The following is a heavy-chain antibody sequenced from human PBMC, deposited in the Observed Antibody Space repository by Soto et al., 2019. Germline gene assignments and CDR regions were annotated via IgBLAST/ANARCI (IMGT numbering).Heavy chain of an antibody. Sequence: EASVKVSCKASGYTFAIYFMHWVRQAPGQGLEWMGIINPSGGSTSYAQKFQGRVTMTRDTSTSTVYMELSSLRSEDTAVYYCARQYCSGGSCYTLDSWGQGTLVTGSS. D-gene: IGHD2-15*01. V-gene: IGHV1-46*01. J-gene: IGHJ5*01. CDR3: ARQYCSGGSCYTLDS. CDR2: INPSGGST. CDR1: GYTFAIYF.